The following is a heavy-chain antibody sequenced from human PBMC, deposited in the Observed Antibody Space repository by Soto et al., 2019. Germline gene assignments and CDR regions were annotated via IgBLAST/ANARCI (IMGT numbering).Heavy chain of an antibody. CDR1: GFTFSSYA. J-gene: IGHJ6*02. CDR3: DPMGV. CDR2: ISGSDNST. V-gene: IGHV3-23*01. Sequence: EVQLLESGGGLVQPGGSLRLSCAASGFTFSSYAMIWVRQAPGKGLVWVSGISGSDNSTYYADSVKGRFTIARDNYKNTRYLHMSSLRADGTAVYYCDPMGVWGQGTTVTVSS.